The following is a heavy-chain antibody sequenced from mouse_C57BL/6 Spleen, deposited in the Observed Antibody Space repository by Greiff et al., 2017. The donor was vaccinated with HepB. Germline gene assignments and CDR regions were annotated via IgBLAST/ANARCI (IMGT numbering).Heavy chain of an antibody. Sequence: QVQLQQPGAELVKPGASVKMSCKASGYTFTSYWITWVKQRPGQGLEWIGNIYPGSGSTNYNEKFKNKATLTVDKSSSTAYMQLSSLPSEDSAVYYCRSVRNFDYWGQGTTLTVSS. CDR2: IYPGSGST. CDR1: GYTFTSYW. J-gene: IGHJ2*01. V-gene: IGHV1-55*01. CDR3: RSVRNFDY.